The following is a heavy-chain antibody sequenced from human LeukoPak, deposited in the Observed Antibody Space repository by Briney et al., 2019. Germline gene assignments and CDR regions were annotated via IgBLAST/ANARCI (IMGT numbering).Heavy chain of an antibody. J-gene: IGHJ4*02. V-gene: IGHV3-30*18. CDR3: AKEISVAGMFDY. CDR1: GFTFSSYG. D-gene: IGHD6-19*01. Sequence: GGSLRLSCATSGFTFSSYGMHWVRQAPGKGLEWVAVIASDGGIKYYADSTKGRFTITRDNSKNTLYLQVDSLRAEDTAVYYCAKEISVAGMFDYWGQGTLVTVSS. CDR2: IASDGGIK.